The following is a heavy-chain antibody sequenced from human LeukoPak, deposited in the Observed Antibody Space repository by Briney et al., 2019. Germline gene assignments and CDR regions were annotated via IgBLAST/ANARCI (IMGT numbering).Heavy chain of an antibody. V-gene: IGHV3-48*04. CDR2: ISSSSDII. J-gene: IGHJ6*03. CDR3: VRVRYSSSSRYMDV. D-gene: IGHD6-6*01. CDR1: GFTFSQYW. Sequence: GGSLRLSCAASGFTFSQYWMSWVRQAPGKGLEWVSYISSSSDIIHYADSVKGRFTISRDSAKKSLYLEMNSLRAEDTAVYYCVRVRYSSSSRYMDVWGKGTTVTVSS.